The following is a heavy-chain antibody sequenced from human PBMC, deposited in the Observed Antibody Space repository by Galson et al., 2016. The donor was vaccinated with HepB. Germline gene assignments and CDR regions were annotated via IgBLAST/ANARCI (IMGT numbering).Heavy chain of an antibody. V-gene: IGHV4-59*01. CDR1: GGSISPYF. J-gene: IGHJ3*02. CDR3: ARSYGGYAFDI. Sequence: SETLSLTCTVSGGSISPYFWSWIRRPPGKGLEWIAYIYFSVTTNYNPPLKSRVPISLDTSKGQFSMKVTSVTAADSAVYYCARSYGGYAFDIWGQVTMVTVSS. D-gene: IGHD4-23*01. CDR2: IYFSVTT.